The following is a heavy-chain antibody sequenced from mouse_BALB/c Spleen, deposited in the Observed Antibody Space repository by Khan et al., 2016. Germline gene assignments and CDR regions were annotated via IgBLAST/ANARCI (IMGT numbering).Heavy chain of an antibody. V-gene: IGHV1S41*01. D-gene: IGHD2-1*01. CDR1: GYTFTSYW. CDR2: IAPGSDHT. Sequence: DLVKPGASVKLSCKASGYTFTSYWINWIKQRPGQGLEWLGRIAPGSDHTYYNEMFKGKATLTVDTSSSTAYIQLSSLSSEDSTVYFCARDGNYFDYWGQGTTLTVSS. CDR3: ARDGNYFDY. J-gene: IGHJ2*01.